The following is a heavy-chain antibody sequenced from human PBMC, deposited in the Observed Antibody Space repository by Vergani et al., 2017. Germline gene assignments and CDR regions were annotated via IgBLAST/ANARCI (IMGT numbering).Heavy chain of an antibody. D-gene: IGHD2-2*01. CDR1: GGSFSGYY. V-gene: IGHV4-34*01. CDR2: INHSGST. CDR3: AREGVPAALFDP. J-gene: IGHJ5*02. Sequence: QVQLQQWGAGLLKPSETLSLTCAVYGGSFSGYYWSWIRQPPGKGLEWIGEINHSGSTNYNPSLKSRVTISVDTSKNQFSLKLSSVTAADTAVYYCAREGVPAALFDPCGQGTLVTVSS.